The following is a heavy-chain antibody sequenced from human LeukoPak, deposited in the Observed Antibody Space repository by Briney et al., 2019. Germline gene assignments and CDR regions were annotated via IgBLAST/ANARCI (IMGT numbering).Heavy chain of an antibody. CDR2: VIPIFGTA. D-gene: IGHD3-3*01. J-gene: IGHJ4*02. CDR1: GGTFSSYA. CDR3: ARLESSYYDFWSGYYPFDY. Sequence: SVKVSYKASGGTFSSYAISWVRQAPGQGLEWMGGVIPIFGTANYAQKFQGRVTITTDESTSTAYMELSSLRSEHTAVYYCARLESSYYDFWSGYYPFDYWGQGTLVTVSS. V-gene: IGHV1-69*05.